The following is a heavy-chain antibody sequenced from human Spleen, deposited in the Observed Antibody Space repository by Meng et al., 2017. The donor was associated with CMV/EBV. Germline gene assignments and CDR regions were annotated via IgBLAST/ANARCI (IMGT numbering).Heavy chain of an antibody. V-gene: IGHV1-69*02. J-gene: IGHJ1*01. CDR1: GGTLDIYT. Sequence: SVKVSCKASGGTLDIYTVNWVRQAPGQGLEWMGKIVPILGKPTYAQNFQGRVSITADKSTSAVYVELSDLRSEDTAVYYCARGVVANEWGGGTLVTVS. CDR2: IVPILGKP. CDR3: ARGVVANE. D-gene: IGHD3-10*01.